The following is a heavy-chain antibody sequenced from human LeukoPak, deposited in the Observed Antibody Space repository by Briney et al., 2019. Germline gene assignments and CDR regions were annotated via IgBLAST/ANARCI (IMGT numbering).Heavy chain of an antibody. V-gene: IGHV3-7*03. CDR2: INQDASEI. Sequence: GGSLRLSCVASGFTFSNYWMNWLRQAPGKGLEWVANINQDASEIYYVDSVKGRFTISRDNAKNAVYLQMNSLRADDTAVYYCARGAYYYEDWGQGTLVTVSS. CDR1: GFTFSNYW. D-gene: IGHD3-22*01. CDR3: ARGAYYYED. J-gene: IGHJ4*02.